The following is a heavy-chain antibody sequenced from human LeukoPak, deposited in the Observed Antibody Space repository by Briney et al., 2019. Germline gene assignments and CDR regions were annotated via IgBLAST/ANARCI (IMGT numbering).Heavy chain of an antibody. CDR2: ISAGGVHT. CDR1: GLTFNNYA. D-gene: IGHD2-2*01. V-gene: IGHV3-23*01. J-gene: IGHJ4*02. CDR3: AKDTYCSSTSCSNDY. Sequence: GGSLRLSCAASGLTFNNYAMSWVRQAPGKGVEWVSVISAGGVHTYYADSVKGRFIISRDNSKNTLYLQMNSLRAEDTAVYYCAKDTYCSSTSCSNDYWGQGTLVTVSS.